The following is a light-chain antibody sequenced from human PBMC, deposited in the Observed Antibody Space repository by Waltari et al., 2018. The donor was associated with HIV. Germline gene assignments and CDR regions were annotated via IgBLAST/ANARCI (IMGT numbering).Light chain of an antibody. CDR3: SSYTSTNTLV. CDR1: SSDVGGYNY. J-gene: IGLJ3*02. Sequence: QSALTQPASVSGSPGQSITISCTGTSSDVGGYNYVSWYQQHPGKAPKLMIDDVNNRPSGVPNRFSGSKSGNRASLTISGLQAEDEADYYCSSYTSTNTLVFGGGTKLTVL. V-gene: IGLV2-14*03. CDR2: DVN.